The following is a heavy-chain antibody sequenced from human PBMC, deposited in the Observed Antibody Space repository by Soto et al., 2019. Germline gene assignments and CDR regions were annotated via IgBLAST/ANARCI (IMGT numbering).Heavy chain of an antibody. CDR2: INPNSGGT. CDR3: ARDFSGSGWYYFDY. V-gene: IGHV1-2*04. Sequence: EASVKVSCKASGYTFTGYYMHWVRQAPGQGLEWMGWINPNSGGTNYAQKFQGWVTMTRDTSISTAYMELSRLRSDDTAVYYCARDFSGSGWYYFDYWGQGTLVTVSS. CDR1: GYTFTGYY. D-gene: IGHD6-19*01. J-gene: IGHJ4*02.